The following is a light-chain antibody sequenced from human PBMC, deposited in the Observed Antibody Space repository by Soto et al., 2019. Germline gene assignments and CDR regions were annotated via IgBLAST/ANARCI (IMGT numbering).Light chain of an antibody. CDR1: QSVSRY. J-gene: IGKJ1*01. CDR3: QQYNNRPRT. V-gene: IGKV3-15*01. Sequence: EIVLTQSPATLSLSPGERATLSYRASQSVSRYLAWYQQKPGQAPTLLIYGTSTRATGIPARFSGSGSGTEFTLTISSLQSEDFAVYYCQQYNNRPRTFGQGTKVDIK. CDR2: GTS.